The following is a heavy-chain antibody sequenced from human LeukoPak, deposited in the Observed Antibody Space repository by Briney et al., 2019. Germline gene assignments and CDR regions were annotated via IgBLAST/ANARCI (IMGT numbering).Heavy chain of an antibody. CDR3: ARALVKNYYYYYMDV. CDR1: GGSISNYY. D-gene: IGHD2-21*01. CDR2: IYDSGSS. V-gene: IGHV4-59*08. Sequence: SETLSLTCTVSGGSISNYYWSWIRQPPGKGLEWIGYIYDSGSSNYNPSLKSRVTISLDTSKNQFSLRLSSVTAADTAVYYCARALVKNYYYYYMDVWGKGTTVTISS. J-gene: IGHJ6*03.